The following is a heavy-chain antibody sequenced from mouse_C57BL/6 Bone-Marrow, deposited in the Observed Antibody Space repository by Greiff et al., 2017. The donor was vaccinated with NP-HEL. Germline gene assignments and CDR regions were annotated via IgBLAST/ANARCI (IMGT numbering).Heavy chain of an antibody. J-gene: IGHJ3*01. CDR3: TTPYDSSCEFAY. CDR2: IDPENGDT. V-gene: IGHV14-4*01. CDR1: GFNIKDDY. Sequence: VQLQQSGAELVRPGASVKLSCTASGFNIKDDYMHWVKQRPEQGLEWIGWIDPENGDTEYASKFQGKATITADTASNTAYLQLSSLTAGDTAVYYCTTPYDSSCEFAYWGQGTLVTVSA. D-gene: IGHD1-1*01.